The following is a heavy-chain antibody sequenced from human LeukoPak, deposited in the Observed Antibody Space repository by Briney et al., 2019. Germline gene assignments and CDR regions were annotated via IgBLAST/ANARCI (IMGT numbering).Heavy chain of an antibody. D-gene: IGHD1-26*01. J-gene: IGHJ4*02. CDR3: ARGLSYSGSYYFHY. CDR2: INPNTGGT. CDR1: GYIFSGYY. Sequence: ASVKVSCKASGYIFSGYYIHWVRQAPGQGLEWMGWINPNTGGTNYAQKFQGRVTMTRDTSISTAYMELTRLTSDDTAVYYCARGLSYSGSYYFHYWGQGTLVPVSS. V-gene: IGHV1-2*02.